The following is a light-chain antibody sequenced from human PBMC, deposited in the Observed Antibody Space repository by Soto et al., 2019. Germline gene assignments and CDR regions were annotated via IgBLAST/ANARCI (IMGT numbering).Light chain of an antibody. Sequence: DIQMTQSPSSLSASIGDRVTITCRASQTISTYLNWYQQRPGKAPKLLIYAASSLQSGVPSRFSGSRSGTDFTLTISSLQSEDFATYYCQQSYSTPRTFGPGTKVDIK. CDR1: QTISTY. CDR2: AAS. CDR3: QQSYSTPRT. V-gene: IGKV1-39*01. J-gene: IGKJ3*01.